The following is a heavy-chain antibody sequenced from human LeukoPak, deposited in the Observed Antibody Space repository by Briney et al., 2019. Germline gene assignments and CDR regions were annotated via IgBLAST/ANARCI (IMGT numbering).Heavy chain of an antibody. CDR1: GFTFSSCA. CDR3: AKGRVIMSVGYFDY. J-gene: IGHJ4*02. CDR2: ISGSGGST. Sequence: GGSLRLSCAASGFTFSSCAMSWVRQAPGKGLEWVSAISGSGGSTYYADSVKGRFTISRDNSKNTLYLQMNSLRAEDTAVYYRAKGRVIMSVGYFDYWGQGTLVTVSS. V-gene: IGHV3-23*01. D-gene: IGHD3-3*01.